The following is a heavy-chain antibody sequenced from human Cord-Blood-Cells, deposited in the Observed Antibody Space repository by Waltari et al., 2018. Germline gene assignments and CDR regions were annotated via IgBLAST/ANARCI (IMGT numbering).Heavy chain of an antibody. CDR2: IYYSGST. J-gene: IGHJ4*02. CDR3: AGDGLGGGNFDY. V-gene: IGHV4-59*01. CDR1: GGSISSYY. D-gene: IGHD2-15*01. Sequence: QVQLQESGPGLVKPSETLSLTCTVSGGSISSYYWSWIRQPPGKGLEWIGYIYYSGSTNSTPSLNSLVTVSVDTSKNQCSLKLSSVTAADTAVYYCAGDGLGGGNFDYWGQGTLVTVSS.